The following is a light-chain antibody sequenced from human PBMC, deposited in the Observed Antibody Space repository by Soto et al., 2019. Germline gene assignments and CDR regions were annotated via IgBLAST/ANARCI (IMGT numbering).Light chain of an antibody. V-gene: IGLV2-23*01. CDR2: EGS. J-gene: IGLJ2*01. Sequence: QSALTQPASVSGSPGQSITSSCTGTSSDVGSYNLVSWYQQHPGKAPKLMIYEGSKRPSGVSNRFSGSKSGKTASLTISGLQAEDEADYYCCSYAGSSTLYVVFGGGTKLTVL. CDR1: SSDVGSYNL. CDR3: CSYAGSSTLYVV.